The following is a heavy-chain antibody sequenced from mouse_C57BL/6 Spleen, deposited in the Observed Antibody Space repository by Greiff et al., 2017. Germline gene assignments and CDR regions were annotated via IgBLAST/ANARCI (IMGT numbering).Heavy chain of an antibody. CDR2: IWSGGST. V-gene: IGHV2-2*01. CDR1: GFSLTSYG. J-gene: IGHJ4*01. Sequence: QVQLQQSGPGLVQPSQSLSITCTVSGFSLTSYGVHWVRQSPGKGLEWLGVIWSGGSTDYKAAFISRLSISKDNTKSQVFFNMNSLQADDTAIYYCARNYGNPSYAMDYWGQGTSVTVSS. CDR3: ARNYGNPSYAMDY. D-gene: IGHD2-1*01.